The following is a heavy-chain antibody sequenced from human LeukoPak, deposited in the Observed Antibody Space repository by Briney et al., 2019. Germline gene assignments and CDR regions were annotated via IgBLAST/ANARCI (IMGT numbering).Heavy chain of an antibody. Sequence: PGGSLRLSCAASGFTFSSYAMSWVRQAPGKGLEWVSAISGSGGSTYYADSVKGRFTISRDNSKNTLYLQMNSLRAEDAAVYYCAKDPIAVAGGGWFDPWGQGTLVTVSS. CDR3: AKDPIAVAGGGWFDP. V-gene: IGHV3-23*01. CDR2: ISGSGGST. D-gene: IGHD6-19*01. J-gene: IGHJ5*02. CDR1: GFTFSSYA.